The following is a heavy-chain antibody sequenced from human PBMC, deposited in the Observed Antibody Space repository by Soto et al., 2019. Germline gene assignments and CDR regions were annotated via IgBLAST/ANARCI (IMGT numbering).Heavy chain of an antibody. V-gene: IGHV4-31*03. CDR2: IYYSGST. Sequence: TLSLTGTVSGGSISSGGYYWSWILQHPGKGLEWIGYIYYSGSTYYNPSLKSRVTISVDTSKNQFSLKLSSVTAADTAVYYCARASGFDWLTSYLDYWGQGTLVTVSS. J-gene: IGHJ4*02. CDR3: ARASGFDWLTSYLDY. D-gene: IGHD3-9*01. CDR1: GGSISSGGYY.